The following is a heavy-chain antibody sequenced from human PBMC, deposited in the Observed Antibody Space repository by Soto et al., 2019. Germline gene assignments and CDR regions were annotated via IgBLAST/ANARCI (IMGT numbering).Heavy chain of an antibody. CDR1: GFTFTRYS. CDR2: ISSTTNYI. V-gene: IGHV3-21*06. Sequence: GGSLRLSCAASGFTFTRYSMNWVRQAPGKGLEWVSSISSTTNYIYYGDSMKGRFTISRDNAKNSLYLEMNSLSAEDTAVYYCARESEDLTSNFDYWGQGTLVTVSS. CDR3: ARESEDLTSNFDY. J-gene: IGHJ4*02.